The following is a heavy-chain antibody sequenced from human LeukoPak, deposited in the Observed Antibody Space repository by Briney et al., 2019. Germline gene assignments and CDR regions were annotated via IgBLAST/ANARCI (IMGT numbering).Heavy chain of an antibody. V-gene: IGHV3-23*01. CDR1: GFTFSGHG. CDR3: ASELGYCRSTSCYREGDY. D-gene: IGHD2-2*01. CDR2: ISGSGDTT. J-gene: IGHJ4*02. Sequence: GGSLRLSCAASGFTFSGHGMRWVRQAPGKGLQWVSAISGSGDTTYYADSVKGRFTISRDNSKNTLYLQMNSLRAEDTAVYYCASELGYCRSTSCYREGDYWGQGTLVTVSS.